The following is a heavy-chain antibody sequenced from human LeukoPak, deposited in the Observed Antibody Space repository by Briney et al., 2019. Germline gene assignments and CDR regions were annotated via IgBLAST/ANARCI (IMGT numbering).Heavy chain of an antibody. CDR3: ARESRPVYDILRRNGAFDI. CDR2: INPSGGST. V-gene: IGHV1-46*01. CDR1: GYTFTIYY. D-gene: IGHD3-9*01. J-gene: IGHJ3*02. Sequence: GASVKVSCKASGYTFTIYYMHWVRQAPGQGLEWMGIINPSGGSTSYAQEFQGRVTMTWGMSTSTVYMHLSSLRSEDTAVYYCARESRPVYDILRRNGAFDIWGQGTMVTVSS.